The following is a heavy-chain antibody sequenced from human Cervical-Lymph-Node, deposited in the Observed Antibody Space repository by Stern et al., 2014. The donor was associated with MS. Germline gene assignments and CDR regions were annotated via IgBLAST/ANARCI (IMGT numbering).Heavy chain of an antibody. CDR1: GFTFSSYS. J-gene: IGHJ4*02. Sequence: VQLVQSGGGLVKPGGSLRLSCAASGFTFSSYSMNWVRQAPGQGLEWVSSISSSSSYIYYADSVKGRFTIARDNAKNALYLQMNSLRAEDTAVYYGARYSSSWYEMDYWGQGTLVTVSS. CDR3: ARYSSSWYEMDY. D-gene: IGHD6-13*01. V-gene: IGHV3-21*01. CDR2: ISSSSSYI.